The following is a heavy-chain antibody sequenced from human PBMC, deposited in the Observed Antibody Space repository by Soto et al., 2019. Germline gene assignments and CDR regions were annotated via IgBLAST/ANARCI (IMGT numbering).Heavy chain of an antibody. D-gene: IGHD3-16*01. CDR3: AKDGGALSPFSFDY. Sequence: PGGSLRLSCAASGFTFSSYAMHWVRQAPGKGLEWVAVISYDGSNKYYADSVKGRFTISRDNSKNTLYLQMNSLRAEDTAVYYCAKDGGALSPFSFDYWGQGTLVTVSS. J-gene: IGHJ4*02. V-gene: IGHV3-30-3*01. CDR1: GFTFSSYA. CDR2: ISYDGSNK.